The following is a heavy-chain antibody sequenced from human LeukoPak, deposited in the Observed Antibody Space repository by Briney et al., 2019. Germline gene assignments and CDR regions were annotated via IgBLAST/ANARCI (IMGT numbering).Heavy chain of an antibody. Sequence: PSETLPLTCTVSGGSISSYYWSWIRQPAGKGLEWIGRVYTSGSTNYNPSLKSRVTISVDKSKNQFSLMLSSVTAADTAVYYCARVSYDGRGALFDYWGQGTLVTVSS. CDR2: VYTSGST. V-gene: IGHV4-4*07. J-gene: IGHJ4*02. CDR3: ARVSYDGRGALFDY. CDR1: GGSISSYY. D-gene: IGHD1-26*01.